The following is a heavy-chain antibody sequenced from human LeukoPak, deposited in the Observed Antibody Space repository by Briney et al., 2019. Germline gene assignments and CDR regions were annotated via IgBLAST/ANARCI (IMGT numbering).Heavy chain of an antibody. Sequence: GGSLSLSCAASGFTFSSYSMNWVRQAPGKGLEWVSHITASGTAMFYADSVKGRFTISRDNAKNSLYLQMNSLRDEDTAVYYCASSGSYRFDYWGQGTLVTVSS. CDR3: ASSGSYRFDY. CDR1: GFTFSSYS. V-gene: IGHV3-48*02. D-gene: IGHD1-26*01. J-gene: IGHJ4*02. CDR2: ITASGTAM.